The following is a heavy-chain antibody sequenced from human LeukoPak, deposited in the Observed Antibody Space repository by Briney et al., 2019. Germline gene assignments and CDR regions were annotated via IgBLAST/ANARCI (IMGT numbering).Heavy chain of an antibody. CDR1: GFTFGTYT. V-gene: IGHV3-30*04. CDR2: VSYDGSYE. CDR3: ARDSSGYYYPDAFDI. D-gene: IGHD3-22*01. J-gene: IGHJ3*02. Sequence: GGSLRLSCAASGFTFGTYTMHWVRQAPGKGLEWVALVSYDGSYEDYADSVKGRFSISRDNSKNTLYLQMNSLRAEDTAVYYCARDSSGYYYPDAFDIWGQGTMVTVSS.